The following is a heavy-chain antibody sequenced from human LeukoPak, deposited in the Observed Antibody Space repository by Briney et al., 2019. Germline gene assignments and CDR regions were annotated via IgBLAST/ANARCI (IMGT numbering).Heavy chain of an antibody. CDR3: ARLHSYCSSTSCYREPYYYYYMDV. J-gene: IGHJ6*03. CDR2: IIPIFGTA. CDR1: GGTFSSYA. D-gene: IGHD2-2*02. Sequence: SVKVSCKASGGTFSSYAISWVRQAPGQGLEWMGGIIPIFGTANYAQKFQGRVTITADESTSTAYMELSSLRSEDTAVYYCARLHSYCSSTSCYREPYYYYYMDVWGKGTTVTVSS. V-gene: IGHV1-69*13.